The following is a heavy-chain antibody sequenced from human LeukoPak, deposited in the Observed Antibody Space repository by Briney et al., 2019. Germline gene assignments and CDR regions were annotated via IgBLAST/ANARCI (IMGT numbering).Heavy chain of an antibody. D-gene: IGHD2-15*01. J-gene: IGHJ4*02. CDR2: TSHSGST. CDR1: GGSFSGYY. CDR3: ARVERLGYEDY. V-gene: IGHV4-34*01. Sequence: SETLSLTCAVYGGSFSGYYWSWIRQPPGKGLEWIGETSHSGSTNYNPSLASRVTISADTSKNQFSLKLTSVTAADTAVYYCARVERLGYEDYWGQGTLVTVSS.